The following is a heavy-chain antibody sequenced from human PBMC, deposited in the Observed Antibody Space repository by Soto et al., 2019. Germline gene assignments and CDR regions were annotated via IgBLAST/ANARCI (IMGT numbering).Heavy chain of an antibody. CDR3: AKNPSLLWFGEPASDWFDP. J-gene: IGHJ5*02. Sequence: GGSLRLSCAASGFTFSSYAMSWVRQAPGKGLEWVSAISGSGGSTYYADSVKGRFTISRDNSKNTPYLQMNSLRAEDTAVYYCAKNPSLLWFGEPASDWFDPWGQGTLVTVSS. CDR2: ISGSGGST. D-gene: IGHD3-10*01. CDR1: GFTFSSYA. V-gene: IGHV3-23*01.